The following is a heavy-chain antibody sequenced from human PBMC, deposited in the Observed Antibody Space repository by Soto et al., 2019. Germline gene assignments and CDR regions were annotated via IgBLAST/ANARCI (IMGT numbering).Heavy chain of an antibody. Sequence: QVTLKESGPVLVKPTETLTLTCTVSGFSLSNARMGVSWIRQPPGKALEWLAHIFSNDEKSYSTSLKSRLTISKDTSKCQVVLTMTNMDPVDTATYYCARTYCSGGSCYEVGYYYYMDVWGKGTTVTVSS. CDR3: ARTYCSGGSCYEVGYYYYMDV. V-gene: IGHV2-26*01. J-gene: IGHJ6*03. CDR2: IFSNDEK. CDR1: GFSLSNARMG. D-gene: IGHD2-15*01.